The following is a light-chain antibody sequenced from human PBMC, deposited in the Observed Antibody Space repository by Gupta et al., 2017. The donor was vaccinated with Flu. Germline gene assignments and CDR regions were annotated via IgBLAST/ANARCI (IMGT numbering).Light chain of an antibody. CDR3: SSYAATGDIAL. CDR2: DVR. Sequence: CNGTSSDIGVYDYVFWYHQSTGKAPKLLIYDVRNRRSGIADRFSGSKYATTAAVTTTGLQAEDGADYYCSSYAATGDIALFGGGTKVTVL. J-gene: IGLJ2*01. V-gene: IGLV2-14*04. CDR1: SSDIGVYDY.